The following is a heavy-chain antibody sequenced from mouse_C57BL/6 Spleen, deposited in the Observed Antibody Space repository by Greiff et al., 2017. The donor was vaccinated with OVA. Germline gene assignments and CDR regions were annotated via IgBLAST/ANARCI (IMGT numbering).Heavy chain of an antibody. CDR1: GYAFSRFW. J-gene: IGHJ4*01. D-gene: IGHD2-4*01. CDR2: IYPGDGDT. Sequence: QVQLQHSGAELVKPGASVKISCKASGYAFSRFWMTWVKQRPGKGLEWIGQIYPGDGDTNYNGKFKGKATLTADKSSSTAYMQLSSLTSEDSAVYFCARSGDYDGYYAMDYWGQGTSVTVSS. V-gene: IGHV1-80*01. CDR3: ARSGDYDGYYAMDY.